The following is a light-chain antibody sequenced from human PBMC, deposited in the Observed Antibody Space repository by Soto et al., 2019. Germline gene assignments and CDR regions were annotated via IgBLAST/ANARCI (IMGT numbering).Light chain of an antibody. CDR3: SSYTTSSTVV. CDR2: EVS. J-gene: IGLJ1*01. V-gene: IGLV2-14*01. CDR1: SSDVGGYNY. Sequence: QSALTQPRSVSGSPGQSVTISCTGTSSDVGGYNYVSWYQQHPGKAPKLMIYEVSNRPSGVSLRFSGSKSGNTASLTISGLQAEDEANYYCSSYTTSSTVVFGTGTKLTVL.